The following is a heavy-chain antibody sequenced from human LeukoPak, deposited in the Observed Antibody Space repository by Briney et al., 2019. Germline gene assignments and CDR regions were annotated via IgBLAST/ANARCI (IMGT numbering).Heavy chain of an antibody. Sequence: ASVKVSCKASGNTFTGYYMHWVRQAPGQGLEWMGRINPNSGGTNYAQKFQGRVTMTRDTSISTAYMELSRLRSDDTAVYYCARDWARISSSSGWGQGTLVTVSS. V-gene: IGHV1-2*06. CDR1: GNTFTGYY. J-gene: IGHJ4*02. CDR2: INPNSGGT. CDR3: ARDWARISSSSG. D-gene: IGHD6-6*01.